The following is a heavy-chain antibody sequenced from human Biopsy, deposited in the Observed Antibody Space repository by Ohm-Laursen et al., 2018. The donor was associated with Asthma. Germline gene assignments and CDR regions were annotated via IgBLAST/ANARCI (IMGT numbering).Heavy chain of an antibody. J-gene: IGHJ6*02. CDR3: ARVFESSEWGPFYHFGLDV. V-gene: IGHV3-11*01. Sequence: GSLRLSCTASGFPFSDYYMSWMRQAPGKGLEWVSSISSSGSTTYPAESVKGRFTISRDNAQKSLFLQMGSLRAEDTAIYYCARVFESSEWGPFYHFGLDVWGQGTTVAVSS. CDR2: ISSSGSTT. D-gene: IGHD6-25*01. CDR1: GFPFSDYY.